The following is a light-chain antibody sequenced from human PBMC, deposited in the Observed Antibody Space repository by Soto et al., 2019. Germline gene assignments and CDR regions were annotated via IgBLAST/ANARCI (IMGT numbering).Light chain of an antibody. CDR3: AAWDDNLNGPV. V-gene: IGLV1-44*01. CDR1: RSNIATNT. CDR2: STT. J-gene: IGLJ2*01. Sequence: QPVLTQPPSASGTPGQRVFISCSGSRSNIATNTVTWYQQLPGTAPKLLIYSTTQRPSGVPGRFSGSKSGTSASLAISGLQSEDEADYYCAAWDDNLNGPVFGGGTQLTVL.